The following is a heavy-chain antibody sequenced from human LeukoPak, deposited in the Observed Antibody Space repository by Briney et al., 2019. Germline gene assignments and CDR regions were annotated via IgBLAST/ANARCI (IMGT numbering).Heavy chain of an antibody. D-gene: IGHD2/OR15-2a*01. J-gene: IGHJ4*02. CDR2: ISRGGSTM. V-gene: IGHV3-48*04. CDR3: ASHNSDHYSPGDY. CDR1: GFIFSNYG. Sequence: GGSLRLSCAASGFIFSNYGMNWVRQAPGKGLEWVSYISRGGSTMYYVDSVKGRFIVSRDNAKNSLYLQMNSLRVEDTAVYFCASHNSDHYSPGDYWGQGTLVTVSS.